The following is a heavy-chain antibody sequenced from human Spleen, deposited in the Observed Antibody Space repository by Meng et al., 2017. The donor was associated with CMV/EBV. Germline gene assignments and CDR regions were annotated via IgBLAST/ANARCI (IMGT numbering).Heavy chain of an antibody. CDR1: GGSGSSGSYH. D-gene: IGHD3-3*01. Sequence: VSGGSGSSGSYHWNWIRQPPGKGLEWIGYVYNTRNTNYNPSLKSRVTISVDTSKNQFSLKLSSVTTADTAVYYCARGTITIFGVVDPWGQGTLVTVSS. V-gene: IGHV4-61*01. CDR2: VYNTRNT. J-gene: IGHJ5*02. CDR3: ARGTITIFGVVDP.